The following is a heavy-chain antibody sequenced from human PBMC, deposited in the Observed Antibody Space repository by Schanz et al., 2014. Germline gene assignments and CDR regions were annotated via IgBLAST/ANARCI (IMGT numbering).Heavy chain of an antibody. Sequence: QVLLVQSGAEVKQPGASVKVSCKASGYTFINSDINWVRQAAGQGLEWMGRISPNSGDTHSAQKFQGRVTMTWDRSISTANMELSRLRSDDTAVYYCARENKDYDSILNKFFHYGLDLWGQGTTVTVSS. V-gene: IGHV1-2*06. CDR3: ARENKDYDSILNKFFHYGLDL. CDR1: GYTFINSD. J-gene: IGHJ6*02. CDR2: ISPNSGDT. D-gene: IGHD3-3*02.